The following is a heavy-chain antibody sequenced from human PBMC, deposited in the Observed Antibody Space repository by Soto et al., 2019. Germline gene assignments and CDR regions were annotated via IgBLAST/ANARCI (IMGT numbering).Heavy chain of an antibody. CDR2: IYYSGST. CDR1: GGSISSGGYY. Sequence: PSETLSLTCTVSGGSISSGGYYWSWIRQHPGKGLEWIGYIYYSGSTYYNPSLKSRVTISVDTSKNQFSLKLSSVTAADTAVYYCPRDSGTLYAVHYYGMDVWGQGTTVTVSS. V-gene: IGHV4-31*03. D-gene: IGHD3-10*01. J-gene: IGHJ6*02. CDR3: PRDSGTLYAVHYYGMDV.